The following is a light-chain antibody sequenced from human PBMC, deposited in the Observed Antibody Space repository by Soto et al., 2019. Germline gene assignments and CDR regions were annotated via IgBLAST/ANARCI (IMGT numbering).Light chain of an antibody. CDR1: SSDVGNYNY. CDR3: SSFTSSRAYV. V-gene: IGLV2-14*01. Sequence: QSALTQPASVSGSPGQSITISCTGTSSDVGNYNYVSWYQQQSGKAPKLIIYEVSNRPSGVSNRFSGSKSGNTASLTISGLQAADEADYYCSSFTSSRAYVFGIGTKVTVL. CDR2: EVS. J-gene: IGLJ1*01.